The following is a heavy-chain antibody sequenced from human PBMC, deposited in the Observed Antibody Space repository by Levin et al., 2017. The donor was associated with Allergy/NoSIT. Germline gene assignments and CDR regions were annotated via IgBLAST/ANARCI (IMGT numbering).Heavy chain of an antibody. D-gene: IGHD4-17*01. V-gene: IGHV3-43*01. Sequence: GGSLRLSCAASGFTFDDYTMHWVRQAPGKGLEWISLISWDGGSTYYADSVKGRFTISRDNSKNSLYLQMNSLRTEDTALYYCAKGYHTVTTWGGFDYWGQGTLVTVSS. J-gene: IGHJ4*02. CDR3: AKGYHTVTTWGGFDY. CDR1: GFTFDDYT. CDR2: ISWDGGST.